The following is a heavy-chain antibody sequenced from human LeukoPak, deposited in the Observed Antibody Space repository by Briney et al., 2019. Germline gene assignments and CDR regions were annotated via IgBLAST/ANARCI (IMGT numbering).Heavy chain of an antibody. Sequence: GASVKVSCKASGYSFTNHDIHWVRQAPGQRLEWMGCINPDNGNTKYSQEFQDRVTITRDTSATTAYMELSSLRSEDMAVYYCTLYNYWGQGTLVTVSS. D-gene: IGHD2-2*02. CDR3: TLYNY. CDR2: INPDNGNT. V-gene: IGHV1-3*03. J-gene: IGHJ4*02. CDR1: GYSFTNHD.